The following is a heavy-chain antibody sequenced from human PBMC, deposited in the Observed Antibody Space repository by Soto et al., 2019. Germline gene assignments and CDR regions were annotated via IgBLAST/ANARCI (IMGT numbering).Heavy chain of an antibody. J-gene: IGHJ6*03. V-gene: IGHV3-33*01. D-gene: IGHD3-9*01. CDR2: IWYDGSNK. Sequence: GGSLRLSCAASGFTFSSYGMHWVRQAPGKGLEWVAVIWYDGSNKYYADSVKGRFTISRDNSKNTLYLQMNSLRAEDTAVYYCARVSYDILTGYNYYYYMDVWGKGTTVTVSS. CDR1: GFTFSSYG. CDR3: ARVSYDILTGYNYYYYMDV.